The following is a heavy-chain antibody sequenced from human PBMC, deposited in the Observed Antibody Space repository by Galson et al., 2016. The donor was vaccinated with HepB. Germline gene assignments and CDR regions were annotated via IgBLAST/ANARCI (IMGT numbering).Heavy chain of an antibody. Sequence: SLRLSCAASGFTFSDYWVNWVRQAPGKGLEWVANIRQDGSEKYYVDSVKGRFTISRDNAKNSLYLQMDSLRAEDTAVYYCAREGRRYFGSISRIYGMDVWGQGTTVTVSS. CDR3: AREGRRYFGSISRIYGMDV. CDR1: GFTFSDYW. V-gene: IGHV3-7*01. CDR2: IRQDGSEK. J-gene: IGHJ6*02. D-gene: IGHD3-9*01.